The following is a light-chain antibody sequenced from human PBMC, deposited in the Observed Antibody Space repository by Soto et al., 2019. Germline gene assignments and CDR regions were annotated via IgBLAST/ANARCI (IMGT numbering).Light chain of an antibody. Sequence: EIVLTQSPRTLSLSPGERATLSCRASQTVSSSYSACYQQQRGQAPSLLIYGATTRATGIPGRFSCSASGTDFTLTISRLEPEDFAVYYFQQYGTSPMYTFGQGTNLEIK. J-gene: IGKJ2*01. V-gene: IGKV3-20*01. CDR3: QQYGTSPMYT. CDR1: QTVSSSY. CDR2: GAT.